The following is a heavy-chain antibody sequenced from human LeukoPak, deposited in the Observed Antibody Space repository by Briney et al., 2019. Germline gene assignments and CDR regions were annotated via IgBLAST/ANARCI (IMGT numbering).Heavy chain of an antibody. Sequence: GGSLRLSCAASGFTFSNNWMGWVRQAPGKGLEWVANIADDGSEKYYVDSVKGRFTISRDNAKNSLYLQMNSLRADDTAVYYCATGLVGANRWGQGTLVTVSS. CDR3: ATGLVGANR. J-gene: IGHJ5*02. D-gene: IGHD1-26*01. CDR2: IADDGSEK. CDR1: GFTFSNNW. V-gene: IGHV3-7*05.